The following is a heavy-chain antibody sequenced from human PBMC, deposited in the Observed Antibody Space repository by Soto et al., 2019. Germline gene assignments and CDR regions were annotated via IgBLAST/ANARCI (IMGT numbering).Heavy chain of an antibody. CDR3: AKDSLPYGDLLDWYFDL. CDR1: GFTFSSYG. Sequence: QVQLVESGGGVVQPGRSLRLSCAASGFTFSSYGMHWVRQAPGKGLEWVAVISYDGSNKYYADSVKGRFTISRDNSKNTLYLQMNSLRAEETAVYYCAKDSLPYGDLLDWYFDLWGRGTLVTVSS. V-gene: IGHV3-30*18. CDR2: ISYDGSNK. D-gene: IGHD4-17*01. J-gene: IGHJ2*01.